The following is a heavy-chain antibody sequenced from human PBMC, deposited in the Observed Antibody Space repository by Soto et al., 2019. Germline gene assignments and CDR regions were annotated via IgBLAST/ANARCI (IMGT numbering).Heavy chain of an antibody. CDR1: GDPLSSGSYY. Sequence: QVQLKESGPGLVKPSETLSLTCTVSGDPLSSGSYYWSWIRQSPGKRLEWIAYIYYTGTTKYNPSLKSRVTISVDTSKNQFSLRLTSVTAADTAVYYCARAASPYFDLLPAFHPWGQGTLVTVSS. CDR3: ARAASPYFDLLPAFHP. D-gene: IGHD3-9*01. V-gene: IGHV4-61*01. CDR2: IYYTGTT. J-gene: IGHJ5*02.